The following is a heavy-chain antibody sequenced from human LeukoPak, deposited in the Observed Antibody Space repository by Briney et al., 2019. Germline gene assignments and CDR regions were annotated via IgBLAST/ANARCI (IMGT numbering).Heavy chain of an antibody. Sequence: GGSLRLSCAASGFTFSSYAMSWVRQAPGKGLEWVSAISGSGGSTYYADSVKGRFTISRDNSKNTLYLQMNSLRAEDTAVYYCAKTYYYDSSGFSPFQHWGQGTLVTVSS. CDR3: AKTYYYDSSGFSPFQH. CDR2: ISGSGGST. J-gene: IGHJ1*01. V-gene: IGHV3-23*01. D-gene: IGHD3-22*01. CDR1: GFTFSSYA.